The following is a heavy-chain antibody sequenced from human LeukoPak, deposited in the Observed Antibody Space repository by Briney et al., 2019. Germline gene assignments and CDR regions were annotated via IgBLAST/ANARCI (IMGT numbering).Heavy chain of an antibody. J-gene: IGHJ4*02. CDR1: GYTFTGYY. Sequence: ASVKVSSKTSGYTFTGYYIHWVRQAPGQGLECMGWINPNSDGTNYAQKFQGRVTMTRDTSISTAYMELSRLRSDDTAVFYCARDLIGYCSGASCPHWGQGTLVTVSS. CDR2: INPNSDGT. CDR3: ARDLIGYCSGASCPH. V-gene: IGHV1-2*02. D-gene: IGHD2-15*01.